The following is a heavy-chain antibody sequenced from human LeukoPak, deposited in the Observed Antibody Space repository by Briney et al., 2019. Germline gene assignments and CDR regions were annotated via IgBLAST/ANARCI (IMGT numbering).Heavy chain of an antibody. CDR1: GFTFSSYS. D-gene: IGHD3-3*01. Sequence: PGGSLRLSCAASGFTFSSYSMNWVRRAPGKGLEWVSAISGSGGSTYYADSVKGRFTISRDNSKNTLYLQMNSLRAEDTAVYYCAKDLRRITIFGVVISPLGGMDVWGQGTTVTVSS. CDR3: AKDLRRITIFGVVISPLGGMDV. J-gene: IGHJ6*02. V-gene: IGHV3-23*01. CDR2: ISGSGGST.